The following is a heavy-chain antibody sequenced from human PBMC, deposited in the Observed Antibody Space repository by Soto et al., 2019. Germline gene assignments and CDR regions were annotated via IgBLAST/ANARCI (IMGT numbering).Heavy chain of an antibody. CDR2: IYYTGST. D-gene: IGHD6-6*01. Sequence: PSQTLSLTCTLSGGSVTSAYYYWSWLRQPPGNGLEWIGYIYYTGSTNYDPSLGSRVTISLDTSRNQFSLKLSSVTAADTAVFYCAREYSNSPEAFDSWGQGALVTVSS. CDR1: GGSVTSAYYY. CDR3: AREYSNSPEAFDS. V-gene: IGHV4-61*01. J-gene: IGHJ4*02.